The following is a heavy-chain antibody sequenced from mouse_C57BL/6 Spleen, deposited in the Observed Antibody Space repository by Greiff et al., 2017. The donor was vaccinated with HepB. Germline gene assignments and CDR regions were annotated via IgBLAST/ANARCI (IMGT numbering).Heavy chain of an antibody. CDR2: INPNNGGT. CDR1: GYTFTDYY. V-gene: IGHV1-26*01. CDR3: ARGVYYDYVFDY. J-gene: IGHJ2*01. Sequence: EVQLQQSGPELVKPGASVKISCKASGYTFTDYYMNWVKQSHGKSLEWIGDINPNNGGTSYNQKFKGKATLTVDKSSSTADMELRSLTSEDSAVYYCARGVYYDYVFDYWGQGTTLTVSS. D-gene: IGHD2-4*01.